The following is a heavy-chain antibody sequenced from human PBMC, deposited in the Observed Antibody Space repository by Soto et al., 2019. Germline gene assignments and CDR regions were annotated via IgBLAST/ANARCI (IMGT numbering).Heavy chain of an antibody. CDR3: ATGSSSFYYYYGMDV. CDR2: ISYDGSNK. J-gene: IGHJ6*02. V-gene: IGHV3-30*03. CDR1: GFTFSSYG. D-gene: IGHD6-6*01. Sequence: GGSLRLSCAASGFTFSSYGMHWVRQAPGKGLEWVAVISYDGSNKYYADSVKGRFTISRDNSKNTLYLQMNSLRAEDTAVYYCATGSSSFYYYYGMDVWGQGTTVTSP.